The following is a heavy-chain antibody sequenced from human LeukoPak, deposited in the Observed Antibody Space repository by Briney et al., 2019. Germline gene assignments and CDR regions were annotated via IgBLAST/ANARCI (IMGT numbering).Heavy chain of an antibody. Sequence: GESLKISCTVSGFTFIRHWIGWVRQMPGKGLEWMGIIYPDDSDTRYSPPFGGQVTFSVDKSITTAYLQWSSLKASDSAIYYCARRLPSSSSYGVYDFWGQGTLVTVSS. D-gene: IGHD6-6*01. CDR3: ARRLPSSSSYGVYDF. CDR1: GFTFIRHW. V-gene: IGHV5-51*01. J-gene: IGHJ4*02. CDR2: IYPDDSDT.